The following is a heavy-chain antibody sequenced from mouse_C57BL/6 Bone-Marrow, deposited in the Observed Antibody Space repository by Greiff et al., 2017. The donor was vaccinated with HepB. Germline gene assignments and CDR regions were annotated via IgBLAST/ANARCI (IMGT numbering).Heavy chain of an antibody. Sequence: LQESGAELARPGASVKLSCKASGYTFTSYGISWVKQRTGQGLEWIGEIYPRSGNTYYNEKFKGKATLTADKSSSTAYMELRSLTSEDSAVYFCARSLYGSDDYWGQGTTLTVSS. CDR1: GYTFTSYG. CDR2: IYPRSGNT. V-gene: IGHV1-81*01. D-gene: IGHD1-1*01. CDR3: ARSLYGSDDY. J-gene: IGHJ2*01.